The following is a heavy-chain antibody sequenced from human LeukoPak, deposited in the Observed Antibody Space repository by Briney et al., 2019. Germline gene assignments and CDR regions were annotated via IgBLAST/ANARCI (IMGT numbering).Heavy chain of an antibody. CDR3: ARDSGTTGEVKFDP. J-gene: IGHJ5*02. CDR2: IFHSGST. CDR1: GYSISSGFY. D-gene: IGHD1-7*01. Sequence: SETLSLTCRVSGYSISSGFYWGWIRQPPGQGLEWIGSIFHSGSTYYNPSLESRVTMSLDSSKNHFSLTLRSVTAAHPAGSYFARDSGTTGEVKFDPWGQGTLVNVSS. V-gene: IGHV4-38-2*02.